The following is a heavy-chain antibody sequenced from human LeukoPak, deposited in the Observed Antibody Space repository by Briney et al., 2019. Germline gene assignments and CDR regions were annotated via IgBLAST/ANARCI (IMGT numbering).Heavy chain of an antibody. CDR1: GDSVSGNSAVA. CDR3: ARGRNSGFDY. Sequence: SQTLSLTCAISGDSVSGNSAVAWNWLRQSPSGGLEWLGRTYYRSKWNNDYAGSVKSRITINPDTSKNQFSLHLNSVTPEDTAVYYCARGRNSGFDYWGQGTLVTVSS. V-gene: IGHV6-1*01. CDR2: TYYRSKWNN. D-gene: IGHD2/OR15-2a*01. J-gene: IGHJ4*02.